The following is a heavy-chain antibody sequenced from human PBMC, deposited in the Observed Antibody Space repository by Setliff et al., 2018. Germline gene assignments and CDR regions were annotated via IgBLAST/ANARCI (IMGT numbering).Heavy chain of an antibody. V-gene: IGHV4-59*08. J-gene: IGHJ6*03. CDR1: GGSISTYY. CDR2: VYYSGTT. CDR3: ARAPPNRYSGSYEYFYMDV. D-gene: IGHD1-26*01. Sequence: PSETLSLTCTVSGGSISTYYWSWIRQTPVKGLEWIGYVYYSGTTNYNPLFKSRVTISVDTSNNQFSLKVSSVTAADTAVYYCARAPPNRYSGSYEYFYMDVWGKGTTVTVSS.